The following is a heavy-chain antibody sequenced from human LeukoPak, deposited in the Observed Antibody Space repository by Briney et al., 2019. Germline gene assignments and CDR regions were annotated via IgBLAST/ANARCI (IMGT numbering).Heavy chain of an antibody. CDR3: ARKTPMAEAYYFDY. V-gene: IGHV4-59*01. D-gene: IGHD5-18*01. Sequence: SETLSLTCTVSGGSISSYYWSWIRQPPGKGLQGMGYTYNSVTTNYNPSLKSRVTISLDTSKNQFSLKLTSVTAADTAVYYCARKTPMAEAYYFDYWGQGTLVAVSS. CDR2: TYNSVTT. J-gene: IGHJ4*02. CDR1: GGSISSYY.